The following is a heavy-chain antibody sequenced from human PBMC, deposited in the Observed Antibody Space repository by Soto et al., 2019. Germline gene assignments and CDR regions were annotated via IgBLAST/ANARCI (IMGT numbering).Heavy chain of an antibody. D-gene: IGHD3-22*01. CDR3: ARDQYYDSSGYYYSWFDP. CDR1: GYTFTSYG. J-gene: IGHJ5*02. V-gene: IGHV1-18*01. Sequence: ASVKVSCKASGYTFTSYGISWVRQAPGQGLESMGWISAYNGNTNYAQKLQGRVTMTTDTSTSTAYMELRSLRSDDTAVYYCARDQYYDSSGYYYSWFDPWGQGTLVTVSS. CDR2: ISAYNGNT.